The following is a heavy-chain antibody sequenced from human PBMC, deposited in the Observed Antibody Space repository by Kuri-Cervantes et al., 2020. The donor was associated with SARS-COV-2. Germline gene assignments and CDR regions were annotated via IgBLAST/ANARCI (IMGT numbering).Heavy chain of an antibody. CDR2: ISYDGSNK. CDR1: GFTFSSYA. V-gene: IGHV3-30-3*01. CDR3: TTLIDY. J-gene: IGHJ4*02. Sequence: GESLKISCAASGFTFSSYAMHWVRQAPGKGLEWVAVISYDGSNKYYADSVKGRFTISRDNSKNTLYLQMSSLRAEDTAVYYCTTLIDYWGQGALVTVSS.